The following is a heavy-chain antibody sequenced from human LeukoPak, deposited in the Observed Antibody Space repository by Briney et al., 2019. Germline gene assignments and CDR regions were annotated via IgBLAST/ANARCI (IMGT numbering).Heavy chain of an antibody. Sequence: GGSLRLSCAASGFTFSSYGMHWVRQAPGKGLEYVSAISSNGGSTYYANSVKGRFTISRDNSKNTLYLQMGSLRAEDMAVYYCARSSGTTVLLGYWGQGTLVTVSS. CDR2: ISSNGGST. CDR1: GFTFSSYG. V-gene: IGHV3-64*01. J-gene: IGHJ4*02. CDR3: ARSSGTTVLLGY. D-gene: IGHD1/OR15-1a*01.